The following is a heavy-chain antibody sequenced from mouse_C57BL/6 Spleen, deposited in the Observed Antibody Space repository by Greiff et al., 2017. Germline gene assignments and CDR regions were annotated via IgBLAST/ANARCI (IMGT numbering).Heavy chain of an antibody. D-gene: IGHD2-12*01. J-gene: IGHJ3*01. CDR3: TRYDPWFAY. Sequence: QVQLKEPGAELVRPGASVTLSCKASGYTFTDYEMHWVKQTPVHGLEWIGAIDPETGGTAYNQKFKGKAILTADKSSSTAYMELRSLTSEDSAVYYCTRYDPWFAYWGQGTLVTVSA. CDR2: IDPETGGT. V-gene: IGHV1-15*01. CDR1: GYTFTDYE.